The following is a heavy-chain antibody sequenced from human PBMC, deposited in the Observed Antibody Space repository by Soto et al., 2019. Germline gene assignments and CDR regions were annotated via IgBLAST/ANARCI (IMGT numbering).Heavy chain of an antibody. CDR1: GFTFSSYG. CDR3: AKDHPGYSYGVNAFDI. V-gene: IGHV3-23*01. D-gene: IGHD5-18*01. Sequence: GGSLRLSCAASGFTFSSYGMHWVRQAPGKGLEWVSVIRGSGGSTYYADSVKGRFTISRDNSKNTLHLQMNSLRAEDTAVYYCAKDHPGYSYGVNAFDIWGQGTMVTVSS. J-gene: IGHJ3*02. CDR2: IRGSGGST.